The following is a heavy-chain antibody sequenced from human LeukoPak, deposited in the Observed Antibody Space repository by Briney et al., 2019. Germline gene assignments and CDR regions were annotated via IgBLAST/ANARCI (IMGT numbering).Heavy chain of an antibody. V-gene: IGHV3-23*01. Sequence: GGSLRLSCAASGFTFSNYAMSWVRQAPGKALEWVSAITSGGGTTYYAGSVKGRFTISRDNSKNTLYLQMNSLRAEDTAVYYCARDAPRAAWVFDYWGQGTLVRVSS. D-gene: IGHD6-25*01. CDR3: ARDAPRAAWVFDY. CDR1: GFTFSNYA. J-gene: IGHJ4*02. CDR2: ITSGGGTT.